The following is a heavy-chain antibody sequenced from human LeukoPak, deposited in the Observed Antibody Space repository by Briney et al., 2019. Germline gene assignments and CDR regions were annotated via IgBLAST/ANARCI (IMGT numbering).Heavy chain of an antibody. CDR1: GYTFTTYY. Sequence: GASVKVCCKASGYTFTTYYMHWVRQAPGQGLEWMGVINTSGGSTSYAQRFQGRVTMTRDTSTSTVYMELSSLRSEDTAVYHCARGRGSGTYSARDFDYWGQGTLVTVSS. D-gene: IGHD3-10*01. J-gene: IGHJ4*02. CDR2: INTSGGST. CDR3: ARGRGSGTYSARDFDY. V-gene: IGHV1-46*01.